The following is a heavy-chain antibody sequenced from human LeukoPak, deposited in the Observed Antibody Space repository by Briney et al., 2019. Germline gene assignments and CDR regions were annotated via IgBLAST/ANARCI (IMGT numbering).Heavy chain of an antibody. CDR3: ARQMRGYSGYDYFH. D-gene: IGHD5-12*01. CDR2: MNPNSGNT. V-gene: IGHV1-8*01. Sequence: INWVRQAAGQGLEWMGWMNPNSGNTGYAQKFQGRVTMTRNTSISTAYMELSSLRSEDTAVYYCARQMRGYSGYDYFHWGQGTLVTVSS. J-gene: IGHJ4*02.